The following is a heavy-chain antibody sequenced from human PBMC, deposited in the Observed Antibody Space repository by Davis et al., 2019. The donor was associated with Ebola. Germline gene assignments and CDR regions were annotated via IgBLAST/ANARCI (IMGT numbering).Heavy chain of an antibody. Sequence: PSETLSLTCTVSGGSISSYYWSWIRQPPGKGLERIGYIYYSGSTNYNPSLKSRVTMSVDTSKNQFSLKLSSVTAADTAVYYCAREAAAGFFDYWGQGTLVTVSS. V-gene: IGHV4-59*12. J-gene: IGHJ4*02. CDR3: AREAAAGFFDY. CDR2: IYYSGST. CDR1: GGSISSYY. D-gene: IGHD6-13*01.